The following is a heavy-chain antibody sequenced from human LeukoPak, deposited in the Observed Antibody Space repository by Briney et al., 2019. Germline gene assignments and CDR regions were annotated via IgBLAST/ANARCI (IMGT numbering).Heavy chain of an antibody. CDR1: GYTFTSYG. Sequence: ASVKVSCKASGYTFTSYGISWVRQAPGQGLEWMGWISAYNGNTNYAQKLQGRVTMTTDTSTSTAYMELSRLRSDDTAVYYCARHYGGNSAAAFDISGQGTMVTVSS. CDR2: ISAYNGNT. D-gene: IGHD4-23*01. CDR3: ARHYGGNSAAAFDI. J-gene: IGHJ3*02. V-gene: IGHV1-18*01.